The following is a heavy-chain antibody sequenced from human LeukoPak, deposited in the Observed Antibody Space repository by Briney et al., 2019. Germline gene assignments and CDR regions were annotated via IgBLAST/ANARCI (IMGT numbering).Heavy chain of an antibody. CDR1: GGTFSSYA. Sequence: SVKVSCKASGGTFSSYAISWVRQAPGQGLEWTGGIIPIFGTANYAQKFQGRVTITADESTSTAYMELSSLRSEDTAVCYCARGSDPMLAPFYYYYMDVWGKGTTVTVSS. CDR2: IIPIFGTA. V-gene: IGHV1-69*01. CDR3: ARGSDPMLAPFYYYYMDV. D-gene: IGHD3-16*01. J-gene: IGHJ6*03.